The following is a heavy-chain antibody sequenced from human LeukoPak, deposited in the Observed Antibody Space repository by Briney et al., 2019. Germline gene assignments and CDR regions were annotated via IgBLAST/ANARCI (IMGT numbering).Heavy chain of an antibody. CDR2: ISYDGINK. J-gene: IGHJ4*02. CDR1: GFTFSSYG. V-gene: IGHV3-30*18. Sequence: GGSLRLSCAASGFTFSSYGMHWVRRPPGKGLEWVAVISYDGINKYHADSVKGRFTISRDNSRNTLYLQMNSLRAEDTALYYCANLYGDSGLDYWGQGTLVTVSS. D-gene: IGHD4-17*01. CDR3: ANLYGDSGLDY.